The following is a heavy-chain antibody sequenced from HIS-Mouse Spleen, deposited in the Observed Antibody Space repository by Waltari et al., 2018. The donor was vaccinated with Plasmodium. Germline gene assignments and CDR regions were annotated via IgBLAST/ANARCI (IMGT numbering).Heavy chain of an antibody. CDR2: INHSGST. CDR3: ARGLRGHYWYFDL. D-gene: IGHD3-10*01. J-gene: IGHJ2*01. V-gene: IGHV4-34*01. CDR1: GGSFSGYY. Sequence: QLQLQQWGAGLLKPSETLSLTCAVFGGSFSGYYWSWIRQPPGKGLEWIGEINHSGSTNYNPSLKSRVTISVDTSKNQFSLKLSSVTAADTAVYYCARGLRGHYWYFDLWGRGTLVTVSS.